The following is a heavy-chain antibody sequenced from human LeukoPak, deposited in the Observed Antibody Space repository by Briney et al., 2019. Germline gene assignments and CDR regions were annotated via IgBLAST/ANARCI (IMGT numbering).Heavy chain of an antibody. Sequence: GGSLRLSCEGSGFSFSSYWMTWVRQSPGKGPECVANIKQGESETYTVDSVKGRFTISRDNAKNSVYLHMNSLRAEDTAVYYCARVSSGGIVATTYYYYYYYMDVWGKGTTVTISS. CDR2: IKQGESET. J-gene: IGHJ6*03. CDR1: GFSFSSYW. V-gene: IGHV3-7*03. D-gene: IGHD5-12*01. CDR3: ARVSSGGIVATTYYYYYYYMDV.